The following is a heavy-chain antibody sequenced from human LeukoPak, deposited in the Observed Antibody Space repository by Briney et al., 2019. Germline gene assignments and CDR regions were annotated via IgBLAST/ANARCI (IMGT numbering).Heavy chain of an antibody. J-gene: IGHJ4*02. CDR2: ITTDGSST. D-gene: IGHD2-15*01. CDR3: ARAVNSGFDY. Sequence: GGSLRLSCAASGFTFSGYWMHWVRQAPGKGLVWVSYITTDGSSTTYADSVKGRFTISRDNAKNTLYLQMNSLRAEDTAVYYCARAVNSGFDYWGQGTLVTVPS. CDR1: GFTFSGYW. V-gene: IGHV3-74*01.